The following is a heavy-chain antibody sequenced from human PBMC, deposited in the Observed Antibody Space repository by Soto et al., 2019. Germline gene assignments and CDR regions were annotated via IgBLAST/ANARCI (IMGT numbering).Heavy chain of an antibody. CDR1: GYTFTSYA. CDR2: INAGNGNT. V-gene: IGHV1-3*01. Sequence: ASVKVSCKASGYTFTSYAMHWVRQAPGQRLEWMGWINAGNGNTKYSQKFQGRVTITRDTSASTAYMELSSLRSEDTAVYYCARDLYYDFWSGYYQNWFDPWGQGTLVTVSS. J-gene: IGHJ5*02. D-gene: IGHD3-3*01. CDR3: ARDLYYDFWSGYYQNWFDP.